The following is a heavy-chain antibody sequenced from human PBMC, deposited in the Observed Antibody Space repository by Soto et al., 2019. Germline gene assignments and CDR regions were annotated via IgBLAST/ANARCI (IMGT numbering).Heavy chain of an antibody. CDR2: ISYDGSNK. Sequence: FLRLSCAASGFTFSSYAMHCVRQAPVKGLEWVAVISYDGSNKYYADSVKGRFTISRDNSKNTLYLQMNSMRAEDTAVYYCARDRPNYGDYGYYYYGMDVWGHGTTVTV. J-gene: IGHJ6*02. CDR3: ARDRPNYGDYGYYYYGMDV. CDR1: GFTFSSYA. D-gene: IGHD4-17*01. V-gene: IGHV3-30-3*01.